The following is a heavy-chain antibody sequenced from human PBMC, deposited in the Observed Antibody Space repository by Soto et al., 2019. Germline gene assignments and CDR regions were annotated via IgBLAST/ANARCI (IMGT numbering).Heavy chain of an antibody. D-gene: IGHD2-2*01. J-gene: IGHJ5*02. CDR1: NYTFITYG. CDR3: ARTKSLLTYCGSSSCIGGWNWFDP. CDR2: ISPYNGNT. Sequence: ASVKVSCKTFNYTFITYGISWVRQAPGQGPEWVGWISPYNGNTDYAQKVQGRVTMTTDTSTSTAYMELRSLRSDDTAVYYCARTKSLLTYCGSSSCIGGWNWFDPWGQGTLVTVSS. V-gene: IGHV1-18*01.